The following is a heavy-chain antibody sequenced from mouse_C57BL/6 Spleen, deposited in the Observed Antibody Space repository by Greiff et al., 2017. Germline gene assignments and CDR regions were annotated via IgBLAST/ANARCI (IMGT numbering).Heavy chain of an antibody. CDR3: ARQDGNYFDY. CDR2: IDPSDSYT. J-gene: IGHJ2*01. D-gene: IGHD2-1*01. CDR1: GYTFTSYW. Sequence: QVQLQQPGAELVMPGASVKLSCKASGYTFTSYWMHWVKQRPGQGLEWIGEIDPSDSYTNYNQKFKGKSTLTVDKSSSTAYMQLSSLTSEDSAVYYCARQDGNYFDYWGQGTTLTVSS. V-gene: IGHV1-69*01.